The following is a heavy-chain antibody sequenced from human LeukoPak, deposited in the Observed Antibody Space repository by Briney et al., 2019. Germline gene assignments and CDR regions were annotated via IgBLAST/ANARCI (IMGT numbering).Heavy chain of an antibody. CDR3: ARSYSGSYVGSDGIDY. CDR1: GFTFSSYA. CDR2: ISYDGSNK. J-gene: IGHJ4*02. V-gene: IGHV3-30-3*01. Sequence: GGSLRLSCAASGFTFSSYAMHWVRQAPGKGLEWVAVISYDGSNKYYADSVKGRFTISRDNSKNTLYLQMNSLRAEDTAVNYCARSYSGSYVGSDGIDYWGQGTLVTVSS. D-gene: IGHD1-26*01.